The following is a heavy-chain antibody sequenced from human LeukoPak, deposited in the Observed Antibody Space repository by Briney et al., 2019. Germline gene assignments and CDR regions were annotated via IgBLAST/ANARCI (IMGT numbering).Heavy chain of an antibody. CDR3: VYTYGSGSYSDY. Sequence: NPSETLSLTCSVSGSYINNYYWGWIRQPPGKGLEWIGEINHSGSTNYNPSLKSRVPISVDTSKNQFSLKLSSVTAADTAVYYCVYTYGSGSYSDYWGQGTLFTVSS. J-gene: IGHJ4*02. D-gene: IGHD3-10*01. CDR1: GSYINNYY. CDR2: INHSGST. V-gene: IGHV4-34*01.